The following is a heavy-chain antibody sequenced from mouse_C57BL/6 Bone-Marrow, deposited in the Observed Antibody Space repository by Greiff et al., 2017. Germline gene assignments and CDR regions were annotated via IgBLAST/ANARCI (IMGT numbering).Heavy chain of an antibody. J-gene: IGHJ3*01. V-gene: IGHV3-6*01. D-gene: IGHD3-1*01. Sequence: EVKLMESGPGLVKPSQSLSLTCSVTGYSITSGYYWNWIRQFPGNKLEWMGYISYDGSNNYNPSLKNRISITRDTSKNQFFLKLNSVTTEDTATYYCARDWAFFAYWGQGTLVTVSA. CDR2: ISYDGSN. CDR1: GYSITSGYY. CDR3: ARDWAFFAY.